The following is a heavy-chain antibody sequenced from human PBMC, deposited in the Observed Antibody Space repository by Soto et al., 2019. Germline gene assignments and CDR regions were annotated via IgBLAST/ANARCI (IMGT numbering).Heavy chain of an antibody. CDR2: IIPILGIS. V-gene: IGHV1-69*02. Sequence: QVQLVQSVAEVKKPGSSVNVSCKASGGTFSSYTISWVRQAPGQGLEWMGRIIPILGISNYAKTFQGRVTITADKSTSTAYMELSSLRSEDTSVYYCARSDDGEFDYWVQGTLVTVSS. CDR3: ARSDDGEFDY. J-gene: IGHJ4*02. CDR1: GGTFSSYT.